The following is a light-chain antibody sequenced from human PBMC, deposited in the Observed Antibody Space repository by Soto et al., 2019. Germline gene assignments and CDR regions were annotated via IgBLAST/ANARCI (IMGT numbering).Light chain of an antibody. V-gene: IGLV2-14*03. J-gene: IGLJ2*01. CDR2: DVT. CDR3: SSFSSSSTLV. Sequence: QSVLTQPASVSGSPEQSITISCTGTSNDVGGYNYVSWFQQHPGKAPKLLIYDVTNRPSGVSNRFSGSKSGNTASLTISGLQAEDEADYYCSSFSSSSTLVFGGGTKVTVL. CDR1: SNDVGGYNY.